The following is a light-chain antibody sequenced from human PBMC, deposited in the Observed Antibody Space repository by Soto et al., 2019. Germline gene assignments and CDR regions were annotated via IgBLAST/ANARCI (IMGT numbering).Light chain of an antibody. CDR1: SSDVGSYNL. V-gene: IGLV2-23*01. CDR2: EGS. Sequence: QSALTQPASVSGSPGQSITISCTGTSSDVGSYNLVSWYQQHPGKAPKLMIYEGSKRPLGVSNRFSGSKSGNAASLTISGLQAADEADYYCCSYAGSRTDWVFGGGTRVTVL. CDR3: CSYAGSRTDWV. J-gene: IGLJ3*02.